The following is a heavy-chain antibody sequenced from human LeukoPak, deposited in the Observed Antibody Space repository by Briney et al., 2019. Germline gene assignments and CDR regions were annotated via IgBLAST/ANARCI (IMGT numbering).Heavy chain of an antibody. CDR2: INPSGGST. V-gene: IGHV1-46*01. CDR1: GYTFTSYY. Sequence: ASVKVSCKASGYTFTSYYMHWVRQAPGQGLEWMGIINPSGGSTSYAQKFQGRVTMTRDTSTSTVYMELSSLRSEDTAVYYCARDKAVRLQYYYYYYGMDVWGQGTTVTVSS. D-gene: IGHD4-11*01. CDR3: ARDKAVRLQYYYYYYGMDV. J-gene: IGHJ6*02.